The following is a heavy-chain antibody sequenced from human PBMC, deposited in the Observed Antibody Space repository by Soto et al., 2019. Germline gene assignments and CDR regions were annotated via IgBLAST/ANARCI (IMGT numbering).Heavy chain of an antibody. Sequence: QLQLKEAGSGLVKPSQTLSLTCAVSGGSISSGGYSWNWIRQTPGKGLEWIGYIYHSGFTHYNPSLQSRVTISVDKSKNQFSLNLTSVTAADTAVYYCARDQLEGNWFDPWGQGTLVTVSS. CDR2: IYHSGFT. CDR3: ARDQLEGNWFDP. V-gene: IGHV4-30-2*01. J-gene: IGHJ5*02. D-gene: IGHD1-1*01. CDR1: GGSISSGGYS.